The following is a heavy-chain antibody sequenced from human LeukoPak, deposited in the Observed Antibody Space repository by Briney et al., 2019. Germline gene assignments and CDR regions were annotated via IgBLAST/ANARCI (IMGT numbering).Heavy chain of an antibody. V-gene: IGHV1-2*02. CDR2: INPNTGGT. Sequence: GAAVKVSCTASGYTFTVYYIHRVRHPPGPGHGWMGWINPNTGGTDYSQKFQGRVTMTRDTSISTAYMELSGLRSDDTALYYCAKAQGRITGTTRCMDVWGKGTTVTVSS. D-gene: IGHD1-7*01. CDR1: GYTFTVYY. J-gene: IGHJ6*03. CDR3: AKAQGRITGTTRCMDV.